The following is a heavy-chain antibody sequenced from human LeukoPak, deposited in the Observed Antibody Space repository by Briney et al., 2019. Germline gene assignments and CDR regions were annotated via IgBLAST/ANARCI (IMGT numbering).Heavy chain of an antibody. CDR1: GGSFSGYY. V-gene: IGHV4-34*01. CDR2: INHSGST. CDR3: ARAAGDTAYYFDY. Sequence: ASETLSLTCAVYGGSFSGYYWSWIRQPPGKGLEWIGEINHSGSTNYNPSLKSRVTISVDTSKNQFSLKLSSVTAADTAVYYCARAAGDTAYYFDYWGQGTLVTVSS. D-gene: IGHD5-18*01. J-gene: IGHJ4*02.